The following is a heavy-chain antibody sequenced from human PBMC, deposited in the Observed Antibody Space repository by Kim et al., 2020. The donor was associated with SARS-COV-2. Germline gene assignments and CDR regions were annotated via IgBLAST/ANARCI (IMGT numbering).Heavy chain of an antibody. CDR2: IYYSGTT. CDR1: GGSISGSSYY. D-gene: IGHD6-13*01. J-gene: IGHJ4*02. CDR3: VRRPRGYFAD. V-gene: IGHV4-39*01. Sequence: SETLSLTCTVSGGSISGSSYYWGWIRQPPGKGLEWIGNIYYSGTTYYNPSLKSRVTISVDTYKNQFSLKLSSVTAADTAVYYCVRRPRGYFADWGQGTLV.